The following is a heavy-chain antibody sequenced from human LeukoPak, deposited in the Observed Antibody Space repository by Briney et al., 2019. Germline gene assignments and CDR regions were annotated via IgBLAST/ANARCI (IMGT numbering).Heavy chain of an antibody. J-gene: IGHJ6*03. D-gene: IGHD3-16*02. CDR3: EFISSTPPDYYYMDV. CDR2: IIPIFGTA. CDR1: GGTFISYA. Sequence: SVKVSCKASGGTFISYAISWVRQAPGQGGEGMGGIIPIFGTANYAQKFQGRVTITGDEDTRKAYMELSSLRDGDTGVYYCEFISSTPPDYYYMDVWGKGTTVTVSS. V-gene: IGHV1-69*01.